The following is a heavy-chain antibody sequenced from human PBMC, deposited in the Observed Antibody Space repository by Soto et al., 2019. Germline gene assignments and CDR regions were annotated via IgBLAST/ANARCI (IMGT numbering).Heavy chain of an antibody. CDR2: INSDGSST. J-gene: IGHJ4*02. CDR3: VRTILVVAAATREDY. CDR1: GFTFSSYW. V-gene: IGHV3-74*01. D-gene: IGHD2-15*01. Sequence: PGGSLRLSCAASGFTFSSYWMHWVRQAPGKGLVWVSRINSDGSSTSYADSVKGRFTISRDNAKNTLYLQMNSLRAEDTAVYYCVRTILVVAAATREDYWGQRTLVTVSS.